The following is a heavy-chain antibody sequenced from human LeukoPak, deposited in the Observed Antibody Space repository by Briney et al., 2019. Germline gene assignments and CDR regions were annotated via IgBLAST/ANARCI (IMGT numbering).Heavy chain of an antibody. Sequence: SETLSLTCAVYGGSFSGYYWSWLRQPPGKGLEWIGEINHSGSTNYNPSLKSRVTISVDTSKNKFSLKLSSVTAADTAVYYCASARYYYYGMDVWGQGTTVTVSS. CDR2: INHSGST. V-gene: IGHV4-34*01. CDR1: GGSFSGYY. J-gene: IGHJ6*02. CDR3: ASARYYYYGMDV.